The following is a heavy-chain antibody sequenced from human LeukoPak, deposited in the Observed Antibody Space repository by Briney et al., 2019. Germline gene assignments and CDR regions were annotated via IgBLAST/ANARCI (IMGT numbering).Heavy chain of an antibody. CDR2: LYAGGPT. CDR1: GFSFSSYA. Sequence: GGSLRLSCVVSGFSFSSYAMTWVRQAPGKGLEWVSVLYAGGPTFYADSVKGRFTISRDFSKNTLSLQMSSLRSEDTAVYYCVRDGGSHFDFWGQGTLVIVSS. D-gene: IGHD5-24*01. V-gene: IGHV3-66*02. J-gene: IGHJ4*02. CDR3: VRDGGSHFDF.